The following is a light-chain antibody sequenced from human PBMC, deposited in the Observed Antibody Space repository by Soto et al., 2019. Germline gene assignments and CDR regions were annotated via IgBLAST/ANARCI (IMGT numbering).Light chain of an antibody. CDR3: QQSYRSPYT. CDR1: QTINIY. J-gene: IGKJ2*01. Sequence: IQLTQSPSSLSASVGDTVTVTCRASQTINIYLNWYQQKPGTAPELLIYAASSLQIGVPSRFSGGGSRTDFTLTIYSLPPEDFATYYCQQSYRSPYTFGQGTPLEMK. CDR2: AAS. V-gene: IGKV1-39*01.